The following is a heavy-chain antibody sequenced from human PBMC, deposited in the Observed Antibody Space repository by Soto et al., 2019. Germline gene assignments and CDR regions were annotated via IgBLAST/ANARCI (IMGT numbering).Heavy chain of an antibody. D-gene: IGHD2-2*01. J-gene: IGHJ3*02. CDR3: AVHCSSTSCYLGAFDI. Sequence: PSETLSLTCTVSGGSISSGGYYWSWIRQHPGKGLEWIGYIYYSGSTYYNPSLKSRVTISVDTSKNQFSLKLSSVTAADTAVYYCAVHCSSTSCYLGAFDIWGQGTLVTASS. CDR1: GGSISSGGYY. CDR2: IYYSGST. V-gene: IGHV4-31*03.